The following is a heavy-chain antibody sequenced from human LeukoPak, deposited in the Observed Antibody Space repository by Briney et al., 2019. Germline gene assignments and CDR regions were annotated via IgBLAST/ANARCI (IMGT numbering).Heavy chain of an antibody. D-gene: IGHD4-23*01. CDR2: IYYSGST. Sequence: SETLSLTCTVSGGSISSYYWSWIRQPPGKGLEWIGYIYYSGSTNYNPSLKSRVTISVDTSKNQFSLKLSSVTAADTAVYYCARQAADYGGNQRGYYFDYWGQGTLVTVSS. J-gene: IGHJ4*02. CDR1: GGSISSYY. V-gene: IGHV4-59*08. CDR3: ARQAADYGGNQRGYYFDY.